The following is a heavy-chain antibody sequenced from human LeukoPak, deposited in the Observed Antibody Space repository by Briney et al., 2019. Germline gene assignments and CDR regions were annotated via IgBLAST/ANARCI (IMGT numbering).Heavy chain of an antibody. CDR1: GYSISSGYY. V-gene: IGHV4-38-2*01. CDR2: IYYSGST. Sequence: PSETLSLTCAVSGYSISSGYYWGWIRQPPGKGLEWIGSIYYSGSTYYNASLKSRVIISVDTSKDQFSLKLSSVTAADTAVYYCARRYSTSLNYFDYWGQGTLVTVSS. D-gene: IGHD6-6*01. CDR3: ARRYSTSLNYFDY. J-gene: IGHJ4*02.